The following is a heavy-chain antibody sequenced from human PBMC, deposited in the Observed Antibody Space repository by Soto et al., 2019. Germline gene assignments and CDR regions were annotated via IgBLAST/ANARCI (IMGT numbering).Heavy chain of an antibody. Sequence: ASVKVSCKASGYTFTSYGISWVRQAPGQGLEWMGWISAYNGNTNYAQKLQGRVTMTTDTSTSTAYMELRSLRSDDTAVYYCARGDRHSGYYDYGMDVWGQGTTVTVSS. CDR3: ARGDRHSGYYDYGMDV. D-gene: IGHD1-26*01. V-gene: IGHV1-18*01. CDR2: ISAYNGNT. CDR1: GYTFTSYG. J-gene: IGHJ6*02.